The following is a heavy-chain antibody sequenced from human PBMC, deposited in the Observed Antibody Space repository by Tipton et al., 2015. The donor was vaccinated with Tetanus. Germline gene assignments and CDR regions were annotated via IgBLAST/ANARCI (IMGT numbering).Heavy chain of an antibody. J-gene: IGHJ4*02. V-gene: IGHV4-61*01. CDR1: GGSVSSGSYY. CDR3: ARDGGRELL. D-gene: IGHD3-16*01. Sequence: TLSLTCSVSGGSVSSGSYYWSWIRQPPGKGLEWIGYIYYSGSTHYNPSLKSRVTISVDTSKNQFSLTVNSVTAADTAVYYCARDGGRELLWGQGTLVTVSS. CDR2: IYYSGST.